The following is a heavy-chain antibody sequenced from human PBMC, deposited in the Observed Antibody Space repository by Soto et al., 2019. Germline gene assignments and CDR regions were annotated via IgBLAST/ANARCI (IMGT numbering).Heavy chain of an antibody. CDR3: ARERTRGFDP. Sequence: QVHLVQSGAEVRKPGASVKVSCKASGYTFTSYDINWVRQATGQGLEWMGWMNSNSSNTAYAQKFQGRVTMTRNTSTRTAHMELSSLRSEDTAVYYCARERTRGFDPWGQGTLVTVSS. CDR2: MNSNSSNT. V-gene: IGHV1-8*01. CDR1: GYTFTSYD. J-gene: IGHJ5*02.